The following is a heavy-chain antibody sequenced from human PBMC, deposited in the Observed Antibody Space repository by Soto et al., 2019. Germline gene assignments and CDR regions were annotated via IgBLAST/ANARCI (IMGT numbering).Heavy chain of an antibody. CDR3: AHIVVVVVAATTMYWFDP. J-gene: IGHJ5*02. CDR2: IYWDDDK. D-gene: IGHD2-15*01. CDR1: GFSLSTSGVG. Sequence: QITLKESGPTLVKPTQTLTLTCTFSGFSLSTSGVGVGWIRQPPGKALEWLALIYWDDDKRYSPSLKSRLTITKDTSKNQVVLTMTNLDPVDTATYCCAHIVVVVVAATTMYWFDPWGQGTLVTVSS. V-gene: IGHV2-5*02.